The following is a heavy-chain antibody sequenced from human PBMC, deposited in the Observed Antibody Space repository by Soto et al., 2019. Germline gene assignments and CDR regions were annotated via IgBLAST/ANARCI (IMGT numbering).Heavy chain of an antibody. CDR2: INHSGST. J-gene: IGHJ6*02. CDR1: GGSFSGYY. V-gene: IGHV4-34*01. D-gene: IGHD6-6*01. CDR3: ARVGTARPVRYYYYGMDV. Sequence: SETLSLTCAVYGGSFSGYYWSWIRQPPGKGLEWIGEINHSGSTNYNPSLKSRVTISVDTSKNQFSLKLSSVTAADTAVYYCARVGTARPVRYYYYGMDVWGQGTTVTVSS.